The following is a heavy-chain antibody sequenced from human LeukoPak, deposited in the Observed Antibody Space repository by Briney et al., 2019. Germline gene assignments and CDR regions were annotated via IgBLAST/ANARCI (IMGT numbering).Heavy chain of an antibody. J-gene: IGHJ6*02. D-gene: IGHD3-10*01. V-gene: IGHV4-39*07. CDR2: IYYSGST. CDR3: ARVEVRGVVGLHYYYYYGMDV. Sequence: SETLSLTCTVSGGSISSSSYYWGWIRQPPGKGLEWIGSIYYSGSTYHNPSLKSRVTISVDTSKNQFSLKLSSVTAADTAVYYCARVEVRGVVGLHYYYYYGMDVWGQGTTVTVSS. CDR1: GGSISSSSYY.